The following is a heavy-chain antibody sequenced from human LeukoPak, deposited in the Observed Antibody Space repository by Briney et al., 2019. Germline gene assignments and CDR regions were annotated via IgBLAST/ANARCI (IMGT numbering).Heavy chain of an antibody. J-gene: IGHJ3*02. Sequence: GASVKVSCKASGYTFTSYYMHWVRQAPGQGLEWMGIINPSGGSTSYAQKFQGRVTMTRDTSTSTVYMELSSLRSEDTAVYYCARNGGDFWSGYYTGPDAFDIWGQGTMVTVSS. CDR2: INPSGGST. D-gene: IGHD3-3*01. CDR1: GYTFTSYY. V-gene: IGHV1-46*01. CDR3: ARNGGDFWSGYYTGPDAFDI.